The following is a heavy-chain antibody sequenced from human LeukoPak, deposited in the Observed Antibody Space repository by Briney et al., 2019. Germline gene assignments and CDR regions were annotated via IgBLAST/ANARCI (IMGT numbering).Heavy chain of an antibody. Sequence: ASVKVSCKASGYTFTGYYMHWVRQAPGQGLEWMGRINPNSGGTNYAQQFQGRVTMTRDTSITTAYMELSRLRSDDTAVYYCARGPTSPSSYSDFWSGYYATHPFDYWGQGTLVTVSS. CDR1: GYTFTGYY. CDR3: ARGPTSPSSYSDFWSGYYATHPFDY. CDR2: INPNSGGT. V-gene: IGHV1-2*06. J-gene: IGHJ4*02. D-gene: IGHD3-3*01.